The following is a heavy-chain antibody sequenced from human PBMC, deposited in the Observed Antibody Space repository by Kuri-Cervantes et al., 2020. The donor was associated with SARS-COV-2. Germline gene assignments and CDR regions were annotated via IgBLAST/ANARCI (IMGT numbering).Heavy chain of an antibody. D-gene: IGHD6-13*01. V-gene: IGHV4-34*01. J-gene: IGHJ4*02. CDR1: GESFSGYY. Sequence: SETLSLTCAFYGESFSGYYWNWIRQSPGKGLEWIGEVNHRGSTNYNPSLKSRVTISVDTSSKQFSLHLSSVTAADTAVYYCATQGVRYSIGDWGQGTLVTVSS. CDR3: ATQGVRYSIGD. CDR2: VNHRGST.